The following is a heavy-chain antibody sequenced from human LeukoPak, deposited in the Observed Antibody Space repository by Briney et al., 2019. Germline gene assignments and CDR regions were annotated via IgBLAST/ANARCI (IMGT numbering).Heavy chain of an antibody. CDR1: GYTFTSYG. J-gene: IGHJ4*02. V-gene: IGHV1-18*01. CDR2: ISAYNGNT. CDR3: ARSCGSGWCVFDY. Sequence: ASVKVSCKASGYTFTSYGISWVRQAPGQGLEWMGWISAYNGNTNYAQKLQGRVTMTRDTSTSTVYMELSSLRSEDTAVYYCARSCGSGWCVFDYWGQGTLVTVSS. D-gene: IGHD6-19*01.